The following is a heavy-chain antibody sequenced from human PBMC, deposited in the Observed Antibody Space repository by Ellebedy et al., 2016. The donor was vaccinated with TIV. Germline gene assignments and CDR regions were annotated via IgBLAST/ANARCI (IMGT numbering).Heavy chain of an antibody. V-gene: IGHV3-53*01. J-gene: IGHJ4*02. CDR2: IYPDDRT. D-gene: IGHD3-3*01. CDR1: GFIVSATY. CDR3: ARDSGFGVDTPY. Sequence: GESLKISXAASGFIVSATYMSWVRQAPEKGLEWVSIIYPDDRTFYAGFARGRFSISRDKSKNTLYLQMNSLRADDTAVYYCARDSGFGVDTPYWGQGTPVTVSS.